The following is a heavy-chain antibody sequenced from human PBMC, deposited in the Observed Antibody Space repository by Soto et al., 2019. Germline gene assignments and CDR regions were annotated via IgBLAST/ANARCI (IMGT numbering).Heavy chain of an antibody. CDR1: GFTFSSYA. J-gene: IGHJ4*02. CDR2: ISGRGGST. D-gene: IGHD6-13*01. Sequence: EVQLLESGGGLVQPGGSLRLSCAASGFTFSSYAMTWVRQAPGKGLEWVSAISGRGGSTYYADSVKGRFTISRDNSKNTLYLQMNSLRAEDTAVYYCAKWAVNQGSSTDIDYWGQGTLVTVSS. CDR3: AKWAVNQGSSTDIDY. V-gene: IGHV3-23*01.